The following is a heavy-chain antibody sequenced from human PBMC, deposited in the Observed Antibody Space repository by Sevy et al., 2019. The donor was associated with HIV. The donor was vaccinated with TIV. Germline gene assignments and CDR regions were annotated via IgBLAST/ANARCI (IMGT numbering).Heavy chain of an antibody. CDR1: GFTFSAYS. D-gene: IGHD3-10*01. CDR2: ISTWTDHI. J-gene: IGHJ4*02. CDR3: VRRGVDAYNVYFDL. Sequence: GGSLRLSCTASGFTFSAYSMNWVRQAPGKGLEWLSYISTWTDHIYYADSAKGRFTISRDDAKKSVNLEMKSLRAQDTALYYWVRRGVDAYNVYFDLWGQGTLVTVSS. V-gene: IGHV3-21*05.